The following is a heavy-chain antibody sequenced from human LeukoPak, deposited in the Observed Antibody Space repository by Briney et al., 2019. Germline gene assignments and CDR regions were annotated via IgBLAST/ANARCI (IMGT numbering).Heavy chain of an antibody. V-gene: IGHV3-53*05. CDR2: IYGDGRT. CDR3: AKLDCSGGSCYSEVDY. CDR1: GFTVSNMY. Sequence: GGSLRLSCAASGFTVSNMYMTWVRQAPGKGLEWVSLIYGDGRTSYADSVKGRCTISRDNSKNTLYLQMNSLRTEDTAVYYCAKLDCSGGSCYSEVDYWGQGTVVTVSS. D-gene: IGHD2-15*01. J-gene: IGHJ4*02.